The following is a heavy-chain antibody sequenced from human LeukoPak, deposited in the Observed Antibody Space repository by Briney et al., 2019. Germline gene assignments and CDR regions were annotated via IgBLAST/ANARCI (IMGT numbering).Heavy chain of an antibody. D-gene: IGHD3-9*01. V-gene: IGHV4-4*07. J-gene: IGHJ6*02. CDR3: ARGPYYDVLDGMDV. Sequence: KPSETLSLTCTVSGGSISGYYWSWIRQPAGKGLEWIGRISNSGSTNNNPSLKSRVTMSVDTSKNQFSLNLSSVTAADTAVYYCARGPYYDVLDGMDVWGQGTTVTVSS. CDR2: ISNSGST. CDR1: GGSISGYY.